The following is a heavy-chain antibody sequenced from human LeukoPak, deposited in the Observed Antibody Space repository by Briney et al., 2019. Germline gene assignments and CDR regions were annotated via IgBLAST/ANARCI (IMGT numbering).Heavy chain of an antibody. CDR1: GFSFSSYS. CDR2: ILNSNTYI. V-gene: IGHV3-21*01. J-gene: IGHJ6*02. D-gene: IGHD2-21*02. CDR3: ARDKEGFCGGDCYSNYYYGLDV. Sequence: RGSLTLSCAAAGFSFSSYSMNCVRQPPGKGLGWVSSILNSNTYIYYADSVKGRFTISRDNAKNSLYLLMNSLRAEDTAVYYCARDKEGFCGGDCYSNYYYGLDVWGQGTTVTVSS.